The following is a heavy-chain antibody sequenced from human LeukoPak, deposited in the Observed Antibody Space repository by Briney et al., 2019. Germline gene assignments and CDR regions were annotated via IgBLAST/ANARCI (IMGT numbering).Heavy chain of an antibody. CDR3: ARDTTTYSGSYLDAFDI. V-gene: IGHV3-30*04. Sequence: GGSLRLSCAASGFTFSSYAMHWVRQAPGKGLEWVAVISYDGSNKYYADSVKGRFTISRDNSKNTLYLQMNSLRAEDTAVYYCARDTTTYSGSYLDAFDIWGQGTMVTVSS. CDR2: ISYDGSNK. D-gene: IGHD1-26*01. J-gene: IGHJ3*02. CDR1: GFTFSSYA.